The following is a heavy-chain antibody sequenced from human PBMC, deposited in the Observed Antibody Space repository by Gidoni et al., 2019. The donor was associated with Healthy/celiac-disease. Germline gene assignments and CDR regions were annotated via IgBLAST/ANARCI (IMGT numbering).Heavy chain of an antibody. J-gene: IGHJ6*02. CDR2: IRSKAYGGTT. Sequence: EVQLVESGGGLVQPGRSLRLSCTASGFTFGDYAMSWFRQAPGKGLEWVGFIRSKAYGGTTEYAASVKGRFTISRDDSKSIAYLQMNSLKTEDTAVYYCTRSPTVSGGSPRRPYYYYGMDVWGQGTTVTVSS. D-gene: IGHD2-15*01. CDR3: TRSPTVSGGSPRRPYYYYGMDV. V-gene: IGHV3-49*03. CDR1: GFTFGDYA.